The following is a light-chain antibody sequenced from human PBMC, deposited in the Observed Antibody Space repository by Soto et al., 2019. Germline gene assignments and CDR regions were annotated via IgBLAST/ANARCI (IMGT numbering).Light chain of an antibody. J-gene: IGKJ5*01. CDR2: DAS. Sequence: PGEGATLSCRASQSVSSSYIAWYQQKPGQAPRLLIYDASNRATGIPARFSGSGSGTDFTLTISSLEPEDFAVYYCQQRSNWPITFGQGTRLEI. V-gene: IGKV3-11*01. CDR1: QSVSSSY. CDR3: QQRSNWPIT.